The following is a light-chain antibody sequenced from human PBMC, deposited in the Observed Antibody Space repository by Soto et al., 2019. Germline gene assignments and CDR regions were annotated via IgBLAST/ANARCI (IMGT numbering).Light chain of an antibody. CDR1: QSVSRD. V-gene: IGKV3-11*01. CDR3: QQRSNWPAT. Sequence: EIVLPQSPATLSLFPGERATLSCRASQSVSRDLAWYQQKPGQAPRLLIYDVSNRATGIPARFSGSGSGTDFTLTISSLEPEDFAVYYCQQRSNWPATFVQGTKLESK. J-gene: IGKJ2*01. CDR2: DVS.